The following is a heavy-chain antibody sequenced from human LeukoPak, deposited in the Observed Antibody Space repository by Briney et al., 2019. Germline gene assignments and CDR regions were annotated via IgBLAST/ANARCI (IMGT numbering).Heavy chain of an antibody. D-gene: IGHD2-15*01. CDR1: GYTFTSYD. Sequence: GASVKVSCKASGYTFTSYDINWVRQATGQGLEWMGGIIPIFGTANYAQKFQGRVTITTDESTSTAYMELSSLRSEDTAVYYCARGSVPGTPDAFDIWGQGTMVTVSS. J-gene: IGHJ3*02. CDR2: IIPIFGTA. CDR3: ARGSVPGTPDAFDI. V-gene: IGHV1-69*05.